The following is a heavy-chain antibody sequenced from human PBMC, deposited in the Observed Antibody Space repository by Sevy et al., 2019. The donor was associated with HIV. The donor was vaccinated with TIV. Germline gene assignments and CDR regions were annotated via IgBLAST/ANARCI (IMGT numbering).Heavy chain of an antibody. CDR1: GYNFMPYW. Sequence: GESLKISCKASGYNFMPYWIGWVRQMPGKGLEWMGIVYPGDSDTKYSPSFQGHVIISVDKSINTAYLQWNSLKASDTAIYFCARLHAGSVDYFDYWGQGTMVTVSS. J-gene: IGHJ4*02. V-gene: IGHV5-51*01. CDR3: ARLHAGSVDYFDY. D-gene: IGHD3-10*01. CDR2: VYPGDSDT.